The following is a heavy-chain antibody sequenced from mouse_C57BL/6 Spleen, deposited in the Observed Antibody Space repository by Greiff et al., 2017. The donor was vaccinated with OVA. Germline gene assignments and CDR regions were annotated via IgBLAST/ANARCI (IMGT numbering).Heavy chain of an antibody. V-gene: IGHV1-80*01. CDR1: GYAFSSYW. CDR3: ARSRSTVVATDYFDY. J-gene: IGHJ2*01. D-gene: IGHD1-1*01. CDR2: IYPGDGDT. Sequence: VQLQQSGAELVKPGASVKISCKASGYAFSSYWMNWVKQRPGKGLEWIGQIYPGDGDTNYNGKFKGKATLTADKSSSTAYMQLSSLTSEDSAVYFCARSRSTVVATDYFDYWGQGTTLTVSS.